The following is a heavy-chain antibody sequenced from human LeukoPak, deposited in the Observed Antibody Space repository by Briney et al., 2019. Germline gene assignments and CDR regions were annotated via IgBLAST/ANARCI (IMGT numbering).Heavy chain of an antibody. D-gene: IGHD6-13*01. J-gene: IGHJ4*02. CDR2: ISWNSGSI. CDR1: GFTFDDYA. V-gene: IGHV3-9*01. CDR3: ASAYSSPDY. Sequence: PGRSLRLSCAASGFTFDDYAMHWVRQAPGKGLEWVSGISWNSGSIGYADSVKGRFTISRDNAKNSLYLQMNSLRAEDTAVYYCASAYSSPDYWGQGTLVTVSS.